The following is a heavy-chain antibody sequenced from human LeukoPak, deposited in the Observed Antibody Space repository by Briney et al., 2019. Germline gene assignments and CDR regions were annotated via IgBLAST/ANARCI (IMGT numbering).Heavy chain of an antibody. CDR1: GGSISSYY. CDR2: IYDSGST. V-gene: IGHV4-59*01. J-gene: IGHJ4*02. Sequence: NPSETLSLTCTVSGGSISSYYWSWIRQPPGKGLEWIGSIYDSGSTNYNPSLKSRVTISVDTSRNQLSLKLSSVTAADTAVYYCARRPDPDYYGSESYTFFGWGYFDYWGRGTLVTVS. CDR3: ARRPDPDYYGSESYTFFGWGYFDY. D-gene: IGHD3-10*01.